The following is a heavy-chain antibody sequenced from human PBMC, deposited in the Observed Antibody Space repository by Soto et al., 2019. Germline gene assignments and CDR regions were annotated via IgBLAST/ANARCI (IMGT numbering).Heavy chain of an antibody. D-gene: IGHD2-15*01. Sequence: SETLSLTCAVSGGSISSGGYSWSWIRQPPGKGLEWIGYIYHSGSTYYNPSLKSRVTISVDKSNNQFSLRLNSVTAADTAMYYCATLPPRIVVRLASFPTWGQGTLVTVSS. V-gene: IGHV4-30-2*01. CDR3: ATLPPRIVVRLASFPT. CDR1: GGSISSGGYS. J-gene: IGHJ5*02. CDR2: IYHSGST.